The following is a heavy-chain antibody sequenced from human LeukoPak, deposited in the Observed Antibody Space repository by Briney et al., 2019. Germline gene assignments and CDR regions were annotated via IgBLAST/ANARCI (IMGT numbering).Heavy chain of an antibody. V-gene: IGHV3-23*01. J-gene: IGHJ3*02. CDR1: GFTFSSYA. CDR3: AKDRAYYYDSSGYSAFDI. CDR2: ISGSGGST. Sequence: GGSLRLSCAASGFTFSSYAMSWVRQAPGKGLEWVSAISGSGGSTYYADSVKGRFTISRDNSKNTLYLQMNSLRAEDTAVYYCAKDRAYYYDSSGYSAFDIRGQGTMVTVSS. D-gene: IGHD3-22*01.